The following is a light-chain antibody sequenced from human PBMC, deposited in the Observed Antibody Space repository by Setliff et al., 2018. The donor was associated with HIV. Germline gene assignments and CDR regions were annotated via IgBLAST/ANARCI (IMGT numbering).Light chain of an antibody. CDR1: SSDVGLYNY. J-gene: IGLJ1*01. Sequence: QSVLGQPVSVSGSPGQSVTISCYGTSSDVGLYNYVSWYQQHPGKAPKVIISDVTNRPSGISYRFSGSKSGNTASLTISGLQPEDEADYYCSSYVSSNNNYVFGTGTKVTVL. CDR2: DVT. V-gene: IGLV2-14*03. CDR3: SSYVSSNNNYV.